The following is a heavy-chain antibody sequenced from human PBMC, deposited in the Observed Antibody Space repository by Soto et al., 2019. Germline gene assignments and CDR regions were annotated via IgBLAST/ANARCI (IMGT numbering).Heavy chain of an antibody. CDR1: EFTFSTYV. CDR2: ISASGGDT. CDR3: VKGGWLDDY. Sequence: EVQLLESGGGLVQPGGSLRLSCAASEFTFSTYVMTWVRQAPGKGLEWVSAISASGGDTYYADSVKGRFTISRDNSKNTLYLQVNSLRVEDTAIYYCVKGGWLDDYGAKGTLVTVSA. D-gene: IGHD6-19*01. V-gene: IGHV3-23*01. J-gene: IGHJ4*02.